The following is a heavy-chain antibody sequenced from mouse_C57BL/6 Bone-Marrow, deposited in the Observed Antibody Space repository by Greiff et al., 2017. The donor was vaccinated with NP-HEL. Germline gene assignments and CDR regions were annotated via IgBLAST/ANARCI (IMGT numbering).Heavy chain of an antibody. CDR3: ARSDGNYPDY. V-gene: IGHV1-61*01. J-gene: IGHJ2*01. CDR2: IYPSDSET. D-gene: IGHD2-1*01. Sequence: VKQSCKASGYTFTSYWMDWVKQRPGQGLEWIGNIYPSDSETHYNQKFKDKATLTVDKSSSTAYMQLSSLTSEDSAVYYCARSDGNYPDYWGQGTTLTVSS. CDR1: GYTFTSYW.